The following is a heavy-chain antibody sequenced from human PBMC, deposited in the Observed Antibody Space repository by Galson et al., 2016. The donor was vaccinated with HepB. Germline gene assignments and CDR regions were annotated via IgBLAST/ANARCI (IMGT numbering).Heavy chain of an antibody. CDR3: ARARVFGGFDI. CDR1: GYTFTTYY. V-gene: IGHV1-46*01. J-gene: IGHJ3*02. CDR2: TNPSGGST. D-gene: IGHD4-23*01. Sequence: SVKVSCKASGYTFTTYYMQWVRQAPGQGLEWMGITNPSGGSTSYAQKFQGRVTMTRDTSTSTVYMNLSSLRSEDTAVYYCARARVFGGFDIWGQGTMVTVSS.